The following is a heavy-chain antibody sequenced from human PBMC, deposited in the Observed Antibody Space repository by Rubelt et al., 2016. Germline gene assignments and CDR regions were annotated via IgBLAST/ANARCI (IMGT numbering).Heavy chain of an antibody. CDR3: ARTYSIAVPGINYGMDV. Sequence: TLTLTCTFSGFSLYARGMCVSWIRQPPGKALEWLARIDWDDDEYYSPSLTTRLTISKDASKKQVVLTMTNMDPVDTATYYCARTYSIAVPGINYGMDVWGQGTTVTVSS. CDR2: IDWDDDE. J-gene: IGHJ6*02. V-gene: IGHV2-70*11. D-gene: IGHD6-19*01. CDR1: GFSLYARGMC.